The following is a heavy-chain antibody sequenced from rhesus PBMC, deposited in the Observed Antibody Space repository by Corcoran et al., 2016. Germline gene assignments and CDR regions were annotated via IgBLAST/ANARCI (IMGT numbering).Heavy chain of an antibody. Sequence: QVQLQESGPGLVKPSETLPLTCAVSGASISSNYWSWIRQPPGKGLEGIGYFYGGSGSTSDQPSRKSRVTIAKDTSKNQFSLKRSAVTAADTAVYYCATTAAGLEYFEFWGQGALVTVSS. CDR3: ATTAAGLEYFEF. V-gene: IGHV4-147*01. CDR1: GASISSNY. D-gene: IGHD6S26*01. J-gene: IGHJ1*01. CDR2: FYGGSGST.